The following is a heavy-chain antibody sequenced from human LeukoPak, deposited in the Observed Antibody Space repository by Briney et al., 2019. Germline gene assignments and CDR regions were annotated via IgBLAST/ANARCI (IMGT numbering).Heavy chain of an antibody. V-gene: IGHV4-61*01. CDR1: GGSVSSGSYY. CDR2: IYYSGST. CDR3: ARGYGFWSGFLQYYFDY. Sequence: PSETLSLTCTVSGGSVSSGSYYWSWIRQPPGKGLEWIGYIYYSGSTNYNPSLKSRVTISVDTSKNQFSLKLSSVTAADTAVYYCARGYGFWSGFLQYYFDYWGQGTLVTVSS. J-gene: IGHJ4*02. D-gene: IGHD3-3*01.